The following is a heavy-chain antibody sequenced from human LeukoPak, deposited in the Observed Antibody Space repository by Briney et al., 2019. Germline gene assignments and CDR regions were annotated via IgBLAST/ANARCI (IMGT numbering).Heavy chain of an antibody. V-gene: IGHV3-20*04. D-gene: IGHD3-22*01. CDR3: ARGPLQTIPTSKIVVYYYPFDY. J-gene: IGHJ4*02. CDR2: INWNGGGT. CDR1: GFNFDDYG. Sequence: RAGGSLRLSCAASGFNFDDYGMSWVRHAPGKGLEWVSGINWNGGGTGYADSVKGRFTISRESAKNSLYLQMNSLKAEDTALYYCARGPLQTIPTSKIVVYYYPFDYWGQGTLVTVSS.